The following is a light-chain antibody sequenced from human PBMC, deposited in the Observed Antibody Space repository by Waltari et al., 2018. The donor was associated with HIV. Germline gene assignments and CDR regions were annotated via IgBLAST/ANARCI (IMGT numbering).Light chain of an antibody. CDR1: SGSVSTSYY. Sequence: QTVVTQEPSFSVSPGGTVTLTCGLNSGSVSTSYYPSWYQQTPGQAPRTTIYSTDTRSSGVPDRFSGSILGNKAALTITGAMADDESDYYCVLYMGSGISVFGGGTKLTVL. CDR3: VLYMGSGISV. CDR2: STD. V-gene: IGLV8-61*01. J-gene: IGLJ3*02.